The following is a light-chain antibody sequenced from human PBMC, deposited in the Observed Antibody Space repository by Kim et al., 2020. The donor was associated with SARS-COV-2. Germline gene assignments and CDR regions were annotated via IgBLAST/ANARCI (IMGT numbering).Light chain of an antibody. CDR3: QQYENWPLT. Sequence: VSPGERATLPCWASQKVRSNLGWYPPKPGQTLTLLIYNATTRATGIPARISGSGSETEFTLTISSLQSEDFVVYYCQQYENWPLTFGGGTKVDIK. CDR2: NAT. J-gene: IGKJ4*01. V-gene: IGKV3-15*01. CDR1: QKVRSN.